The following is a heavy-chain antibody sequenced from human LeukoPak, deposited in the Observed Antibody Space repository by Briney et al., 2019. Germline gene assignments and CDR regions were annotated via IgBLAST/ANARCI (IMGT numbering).Heavy chain of an antibody. CDR1: GYTFTGYY. CDR2: INPNSGGT. CDR3: ARDEVVRIGYCSSTSCYPGDFDY. D-gene: IGHD2-2*01. J-gene: IGHJ4*02. Sequence: ASVKVSCKASGYTFTGYYMHWVRQAPGQGLEWMGWINPNSGGTNYAQKFQGRVTMTRDTSISTAYMELRSLRSDDTAVYYCARDEVVRIGYCSSTSCYPGDFDYWGQGTLVTVSS. V-gene: IGHV1-2*02.